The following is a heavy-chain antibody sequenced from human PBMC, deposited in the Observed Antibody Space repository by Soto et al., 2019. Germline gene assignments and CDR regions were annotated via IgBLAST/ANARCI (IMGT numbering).Heavy chain of an antibody. CDR1: GGTFSGYD. CDR3: ARVSRRDCSSTSCRTYNWFDP. D-gene: IGHD2-2*01. J-gene: IGHJ5*02. V-gene: IGHV4-34*01. CDR2: INHSGST. Sequence: SETLSVTCAVYGGTFSGYDWSWIRQPPGKGLEWIGEINHSGSTNYNPSLKSRVTISVDTSKNQFSLKLSSVTAADTAVYYCARVSRRDCSSTSCRTYNWFDPWGQGTLVTVSS.